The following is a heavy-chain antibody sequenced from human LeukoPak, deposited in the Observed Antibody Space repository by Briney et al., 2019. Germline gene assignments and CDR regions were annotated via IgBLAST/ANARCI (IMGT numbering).Heavy chain of an antibody. CDR3: ARGDNYYDSSGYVDY. Sequence: ASVKVSCKASGYTFTSYYMHWVRQAPGQGHEWMGRIIPILGIANYAQKFQGRVTITADKSTSAAYMELSSLRSEDTAVYYCARGDNYYDSSGYVDYWGQGTLVTVSS. CDR2: IIPILGIA. J-gene: IGHJ4*02. D-gene: IGHD3-22*01. V-gene: IGHV1-69*04. CDR1: GYTFTSYY.